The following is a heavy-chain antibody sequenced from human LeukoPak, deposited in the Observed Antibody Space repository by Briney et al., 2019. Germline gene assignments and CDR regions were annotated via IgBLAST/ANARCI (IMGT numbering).Heavy chain of an antibody. CDR1: GFTFSSYA. J-gene: IGHJ4*02. CDR3: ARSPYGDYDGYADY. D-gene: IGHD4-17*01. V-gene: IGHV3-30-3*01. CDR2: ISYDGSNK. Sequence: GGSLRLSCAASGFTFSSYAMHWVRQASGKGLEWVAVISYDGSNKYYADSVKGRFTISRDNSKNTLYLQMNSLRAEDTAVYYCARSPYGDYDGYADYWGQGTLVTVSS.